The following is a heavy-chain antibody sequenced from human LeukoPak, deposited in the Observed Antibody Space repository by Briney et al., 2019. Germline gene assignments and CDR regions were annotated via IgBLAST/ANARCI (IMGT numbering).Heavy chain of an antibody. CDR1: GFTFSTYS. D-gene: IGHD3-22*01. Sequence: GGSLRLSCAASGFTFSTYSMNWVRQAPGKGLEWVSYISSGSNNIYYADSVKGRFTISRDNSKNTPYLQMNTLRAEDTAVYYCAKDGYDYDSSYSYFDYWGQGTLVTVSS. CDR3: AKDGYDYDSSYSYFDY. CDR2: ISSGSNNI. V-gene: IGHV3-48*01. J-gene: IGHJ4*02.